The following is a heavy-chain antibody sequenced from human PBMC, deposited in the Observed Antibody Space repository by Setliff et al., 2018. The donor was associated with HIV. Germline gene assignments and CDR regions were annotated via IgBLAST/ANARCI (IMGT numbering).Heavy chain of an antibody. Sequence: GESLKISCAASGFTFSTYWMSWARQAPGKGLEWVANINQDGREKYYVDSVKGRFTISRDNAKDLLYLQMNSLRGEDAAVYYCAGSRGYFVKADWGQGALVTVSS. CDR2: INQDGREK. CDR1: GFTFSTYW. CDR3: AGSRGYFVKAD. J-gene: IGHJ4*02. V-gene: IGHV3-7*01. D-gene: IGHD6-13*01.